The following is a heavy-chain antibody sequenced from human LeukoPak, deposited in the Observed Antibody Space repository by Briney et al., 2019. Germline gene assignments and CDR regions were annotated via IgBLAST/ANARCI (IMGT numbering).Heavy chain of an antibody. CDR1: GYTLTSYY. CDR3: AREYCSSTSCSWRYYYYGMDV. Sequence: ASVKVSCKASGYTLTSYYMHWVRQAPGQGLEWMGIINPSGGSTSYAQKFQGRVTMTRDTSTSTVYMELSSLRSEDTAVYYCAREYCSSTSCSWRYYYYGMDVWGQGTTVTVSS. V-gene: IGHV1-46*01. J-gene: IGHJ6*02. CDR2: INPSGGST. D-gene: IGHD2-2*01.